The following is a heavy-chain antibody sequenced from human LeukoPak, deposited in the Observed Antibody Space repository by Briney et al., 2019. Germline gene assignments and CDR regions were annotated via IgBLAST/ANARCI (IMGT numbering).Heavy chain of an antibody. CDR2: ISAYNGNT. D-gene: IGHD3-9*01. V-gene: IGHV1-18*01. CDR3: AREPPYFDILTGSPRYYYYGMDV. CDR1: GYTFTSYG. Sequence: ASVKVSCKASGYTFTSYGISWVRQAPGQGLEWMGWISAYNGNTNYAQKLQGRVTMTTDTSTSTAYMELRSLRSDDTAVYYCAREPPYFDILTGSPRYYYYGMDVWGQGTTVTVSS. J-gene: IGHJ6*02.